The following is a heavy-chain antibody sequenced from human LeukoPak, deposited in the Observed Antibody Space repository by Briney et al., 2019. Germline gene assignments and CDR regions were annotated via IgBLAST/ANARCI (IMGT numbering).Heavy chain of an antibody. CDR2: IYYSGST. J-gene: IGHJ4*02. CDR3: ANLFGSSSGYGDY. Sequence: PSETLSLTCTVSGGSISSSSYSWSWIRQPPGKGLEWIGSIYYSGSTYYKPSLKSRVTISVDTSKNQFSLKLSSVTAADTAVYYCANLFGSSSGYGDYWGQGTLVTVSS. V-gene: IGHV4-39*01. D-gene: IGHD3-22*01. CDR1: GGSISSSSYS.